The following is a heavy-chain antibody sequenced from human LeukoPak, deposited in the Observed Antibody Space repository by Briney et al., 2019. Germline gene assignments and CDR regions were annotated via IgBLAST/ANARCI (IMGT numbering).Heavy chain of an antibody. Sequence: TGGSLRLSCAASGFTFSSYDMHWVRQAPGKGLEYVSAISSSGRSTYYANSVKGRFTISRDNSKNTLYLQMNSLRAEDTAVYFCARGDRPFYDFWSAYFLWGQGTLVTVSS. CDR3: ARGDRPFYDFWSAYFL. CDR1: GFTFSSYD. J-gene: IGHJ4*02. V-gene: IGHV3-64*01. D-gene: IGHD3-3*01. CDR2: ISSSGRST.